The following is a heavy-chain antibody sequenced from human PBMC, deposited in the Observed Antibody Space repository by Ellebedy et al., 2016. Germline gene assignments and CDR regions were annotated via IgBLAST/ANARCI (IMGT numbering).Heavy chain of an antibody. J-gene: IGHJ6*02. V-gene: IGHV3-30*18. CDR3: AKDREAVAGGGRYYYGMDV. CDR1: GFTFSSYG. D-gene: IGHD6-19*01. CDR2: ISYDGSNK. Sequence: GESLKISXAASGFTFSSYGMHWVRQAPGKGLEWVAVISYDGSNKYYADSVKGRFTISRDNSKNTLYLQMNSLRAEDTAVYYCAKDREAVAGGGRYYYGMDVWGQGTTVTVSS.